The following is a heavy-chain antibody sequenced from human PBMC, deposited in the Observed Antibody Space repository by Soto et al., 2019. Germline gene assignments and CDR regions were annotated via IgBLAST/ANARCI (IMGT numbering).Heavy chain of an antibody. CDR3: TRATDGNNVDY. V-gene: IGHV3-73*02. J-gene: IGHJ4*02. CDR1: GFIFSGTT. CDR2: IRGRTNNYAT. D-gene: IGHD6-13*01. Sequence: EVRLVESGGDLVHPGGSLKLSCVASGFIFSGTTIHWVRQVSGEGLEWVGRIRGRTNNYATGYDASVKGRFTISRDDSKSTAYLQMNSLRTEDTAVYFCTRATDGNNVDYWGQGTLVTVSS.